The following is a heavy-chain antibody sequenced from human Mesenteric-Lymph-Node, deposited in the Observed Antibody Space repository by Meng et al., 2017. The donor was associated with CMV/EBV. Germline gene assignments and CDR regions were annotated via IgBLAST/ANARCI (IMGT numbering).Heavy chain of an antibody. CDR3: AKGYVALGTVGS. J-gene: IGHJ5*02. Sequence: GESLKISCAASGLTVSSDYMTWIRQAPGKRLEWVSSIYGDGSTHYADSVKGRFTISSDISKNTVHLQMNSLRAEDTAVYYCAKGYVALGTVGSWGQGTLVTVSS. D-gene: IGHD3/OR15-3a*01. CDR1: GLTVSSDY. CDR2: IYGDGST. V-gene: IGHV3-53*01.